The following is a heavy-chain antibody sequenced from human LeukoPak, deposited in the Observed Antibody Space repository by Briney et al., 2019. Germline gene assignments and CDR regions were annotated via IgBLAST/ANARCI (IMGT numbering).Heavy chain of an antibody. Sequence: GASVKVSCKASGGTFSSYAISWVRQAPGQGLEWMGGLIPIFGTANYAQKFQGRVTITADESTSTAYMGLSSLRSEDTAVYYCARRTNWNDVGVDYWGQGTLVTVSS. J-gene: IGHJ4*02. CDR1: GGTFSSYA. D-gene: IGHD1-20*01. CDR2: LIPIFGTA. CDR3: ARRTNWNDVGVDY. V-gene: IGHV1-69*13.